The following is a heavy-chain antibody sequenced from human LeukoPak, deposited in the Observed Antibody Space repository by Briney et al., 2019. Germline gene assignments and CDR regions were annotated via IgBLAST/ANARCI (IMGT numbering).Heavy chain of an antibody. D-gene: IGHD3-22*01. CDR1: GFTFSSFG. V-gene: IGHV3-7*01. CDR2: IKQDGSEK. CDR3: ARDYSPPHYYDSSGYFDS. Sequence: PGGSLRLSCAASGFTFSSFGMHWVRQAPGKGLEWVTNIKQDGSEKYYVDSVKGRFTISRDNAKNSLYLQMNSLRAEDTAVYYCARDYSPPHYYDSSGYFDSWGQGTLVTVSS. J-gene: IGHJ4*02.